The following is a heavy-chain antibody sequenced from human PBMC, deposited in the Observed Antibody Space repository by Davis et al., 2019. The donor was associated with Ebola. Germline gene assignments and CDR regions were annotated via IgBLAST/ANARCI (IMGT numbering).Heavy chain of an antibody. J-gene: IGHJ6*02. CDR1: GYSFTSYW. V-gene: IGHV5-51*01. Sequence: GESLKISCKGSGYSFTSYWIGWVRQMPGKGLEWMGIIYPGDSDTKYSPSFQGHVTISVDKSTNTAYLQWSSLKASDTAMYYCAKTHDGSYFYGMDVWGQGTTVIVSS. D-gene: IGHD3-10*01. CDR2: IYPGDSDT. CDR3: AKTHDGSYFYGMDV.